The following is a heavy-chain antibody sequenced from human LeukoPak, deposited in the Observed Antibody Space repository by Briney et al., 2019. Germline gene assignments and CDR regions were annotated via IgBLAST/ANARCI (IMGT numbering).Heavy chain of an antibody. J-gene: IGHJ1*01. V-gene: IGHV1-2*02. Sequence: ASVKVSCKASGYTFTDNYLHWGRHGPGQGLEWMGWILPNSGGTNYAQKFQGGVAITTDTSISTAYMELSSLRSDDTAVYYCARLSAVPGWGQGTLVTVSS. D-gene: IGHD6-19*01. CDR1: GYTFTDNY. CDR3: ARLSAVPG. CDR2: ILPNSGGT.